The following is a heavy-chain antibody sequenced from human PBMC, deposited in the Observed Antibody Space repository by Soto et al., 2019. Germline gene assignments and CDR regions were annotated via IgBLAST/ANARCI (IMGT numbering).Heavy chain of an antibody. J-gene: IGHJ5*02. Sequence: PGESLKISCKGSGYTFSNYWISWVRQMPGKGLEWMGRIDPSDSYTSYSPSFQGQVTISADKSISTAYLQWSSLKASDTAMYYCARLSSGRAAAGTPPSFRDPWGQGTLVTVSS. CDR1: GYTFSNYW. D-gene: IGHD6-13*01. CDR2: IDPSDSYT. V-gene: IGHV5-10-1*04. CDR3: ARLSSGRAAAGTPPSFRDP.